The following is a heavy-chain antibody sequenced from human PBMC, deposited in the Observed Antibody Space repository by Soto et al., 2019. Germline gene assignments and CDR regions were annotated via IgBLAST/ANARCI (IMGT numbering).Heavy chain of an antibody. CDR2: INHSGST. CDR1: GGSFSGYY. D-gene: IGHD3-10*01. Sequence: QVQLQQWGAGLLKPSETLSLTCAVYGGSFSGYYWSWIRQPPGKGLEWIGEINHSGSTNYNPSLKSRVTISVDTSKNQFSLKLSSVTAADTAVYYCARYRAYYYYGMDVWGQGTTVTVSS. J-gene: IGHJ6*02. CDR3: ARYRAYYYYGMDV. V-gene: IGHV4-34*01.